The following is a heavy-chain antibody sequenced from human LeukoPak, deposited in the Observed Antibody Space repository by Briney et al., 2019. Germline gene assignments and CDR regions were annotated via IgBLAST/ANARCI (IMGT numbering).Heavy chain of an antibody. V-gene: IGHV4-59*01. CDR3: ARDFVGAKYYGMDV. J-gene: IGHJ6*02. CDR1: GGSISSYY. D-gene: IGHD1-26*01. CDR2: IHYSGST. Sequence: SETLSLTCTVSGGSISSYYWSWIRQPPGKGLGWVGYIHYSGSTNYNPSLKSRVTISVDMSKNQFSLKLTSVTAADTAVYYCARDFVGAKYYGMDVWGQGTTVTVSS.